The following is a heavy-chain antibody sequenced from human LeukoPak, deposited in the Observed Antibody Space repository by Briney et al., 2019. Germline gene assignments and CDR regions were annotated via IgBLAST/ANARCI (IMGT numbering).Heavy chain of an antibody. D-gene: IGHD3-10*01. CDR2: ISSSSSYI. V-gene: IGHV3-21*01. Sequence: GGSLRLSCAASGFTFSDYSMNWVRQAPGKGLEWVSSISSSSSYIYYADPRTGRLTLSRDTPKNSLYLQMNSLRAEETAVYYCARWPTNYYYYGSGSNYLDAPWGQGTLVTVSS. CDR1: GFTFSDYS. J-gene: IGHJ5*02. CDR3: ARWPTNYYYYGSGSNYLDAP.